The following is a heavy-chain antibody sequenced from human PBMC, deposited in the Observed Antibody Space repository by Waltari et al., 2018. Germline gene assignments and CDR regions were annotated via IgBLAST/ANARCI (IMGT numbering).Heavy chain of an antibody. V-gene: IGHV4-38-2*01. CDR1: GYSISSGYY. Sequence: QVQLQESGPGLVKPSETLSLTCAVSGYSISSGYYWGWIRQPPGKGLEWIGSIYHSGSTYYNPSLKSRVTISVDTSKNQFSLKLSSVTAADTAVYYCARGIGGSYPTGPLVWGQGTLVTVSS. CDR2: IYHSGST. CDR3: ARGIGGSYPTGPLV. J-gene: IGHJ4*02. D-gene: IGHD1-26*01.